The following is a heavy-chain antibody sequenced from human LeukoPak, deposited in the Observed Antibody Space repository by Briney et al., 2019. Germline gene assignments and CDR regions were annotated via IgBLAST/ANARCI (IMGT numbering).Heavy chain of an antibody. CDR1: GYSISSGYY. J-gene: IGHJ4*02. D-gene: IGHD2-15*01. V-gene: IGHV4-38-2*02. CDR3: ARDRSLPIVVVVAATPFDY. Sequence: SETLSLTCTVSGYSISSGYYWGWIRQPPGKGLEWIESIYHSGSTYYNPSLKSRVTISVDTSKNQFSLKLSSVTAADTAVYYCARDRSLPIVVVVAATPFDYWGQGTLVAVSS. CDR2: IYHSGST.